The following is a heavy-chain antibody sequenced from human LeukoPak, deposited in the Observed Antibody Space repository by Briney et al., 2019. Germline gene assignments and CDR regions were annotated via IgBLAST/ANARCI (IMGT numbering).Heavy chain of an antibody. CDR3: ARYSSSYVGPNYFDY. V-gene: IGHV4-59*01. J-gene: IGHJ4*02. Sequence: PSETLSLTCTVSGGSISSYYWSWIRQPPGKGLEWIGYIYYSGSTNYNPSLKSRVTISVDTSKNQFSLKLSSVTAADTAVYYCARYSSSYVGPNYFDYWGQGTLVTVSS. CDR2: IYYSGST. CDR1: GGSISSYY. D-gene: IGHD6-6*01.